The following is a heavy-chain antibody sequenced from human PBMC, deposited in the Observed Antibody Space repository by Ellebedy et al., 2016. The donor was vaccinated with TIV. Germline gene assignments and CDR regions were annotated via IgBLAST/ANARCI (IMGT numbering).Heavy chain of an antibody. J-gene: IGHJ5*02. Sequence: GESLKISCAASGFSLTVNYMRWVRQAPGKGPEWVSYISTSGSTIYYADSVKGRFTISRDNAKSSLYLQMNSLRAEDTAVYYCARDPTDYGEVWFDPWGQGTLVSVSS. CDR1: GFSLTVNY. CDR3: ARDPTDYGEVWFDP. D-gene: IGHD4-17*01. CDR2: ISTSGSTI. V-gene: IGHV3-11*01.